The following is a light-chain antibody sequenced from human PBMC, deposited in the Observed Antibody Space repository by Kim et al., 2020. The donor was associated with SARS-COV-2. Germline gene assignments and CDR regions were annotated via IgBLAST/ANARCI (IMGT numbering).Light chain of an antibody. CDR1: SLTKDY. CDR3: NCRDKSGHHVV. J-gene: IGLJ2*01. Sequence: ALGKTVRITCQGDSLTKDYASWDNKKHRQAPLSVRYGKNNRPSGISHRFSGATSGKNASLTPTGAQAVDESHYYCNCRDKSGHHVVFGGGTQLTV. V-gene: IGLV3-19*01. CDR2: GKN.